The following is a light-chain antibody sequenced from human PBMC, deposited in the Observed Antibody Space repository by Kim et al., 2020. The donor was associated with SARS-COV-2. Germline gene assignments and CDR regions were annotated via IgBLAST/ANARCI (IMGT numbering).Light chain of an antibody. CDR3: SSYTSSNTLNYV. V-gene: IGLV2-14*03. CDR1: SSDVGGYNY. CDR2: DVS. J-gene: IGLJ1*01. Sequence: SITISCNGTSSDVGGYNYVSWYQQHPGKAPKLMIYDVSNRPSGVSNRFSGSKSGNTASLTISGLQAEDEADYYCSSYTSSNTLNYVFGTGTKVTVL.